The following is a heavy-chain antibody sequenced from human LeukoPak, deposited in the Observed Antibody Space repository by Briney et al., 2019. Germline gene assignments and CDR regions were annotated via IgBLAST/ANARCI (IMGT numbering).Heavy chain of an antibody. CDR2: ISYDGSNK. J-gene: IGHJ3*02. V-gene: IGHV3-30*18. CDR1: GFTFSSYG. Sequence: GGSLRLSCAASGFTFSSYGMHWVRQAPGKGLEWAAVISYDGSNKYYADSVKGRFTISRDNSKNTLYLQMNSLRAEDTAVYYCAKNGGSGYYFVAFDIWGQGTMVTVSS. D-gene: IGHD3-22*01. CDR3: AKNGGSGYYFVAFDI.